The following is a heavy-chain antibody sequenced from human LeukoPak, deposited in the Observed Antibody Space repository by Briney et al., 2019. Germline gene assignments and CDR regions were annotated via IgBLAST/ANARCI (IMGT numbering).Heavy chain of an antibody. Sequence: PGGSLRLSCAASGFPFSNYWMNWVRQTPGGRLEWVANINQDGSVKYYADSVKGRSTISRDNAKDSLFLQMSSLRSEDTAIYYCARPPLTTVVNWFDPWGLGTLVTVSS. CDR2: INQDGSVK. CDR3: ARPPLTTVVNWFDP. D-gene: IGHD4-23*01. V-gene: IGHV3-7*01. J-gene: IGHJ5*02. CDR1: GFPFSNYW.